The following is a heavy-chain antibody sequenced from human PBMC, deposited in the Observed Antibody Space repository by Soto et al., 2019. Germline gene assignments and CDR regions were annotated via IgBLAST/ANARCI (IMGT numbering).Heavy chain of an antibody. Sequence: SVKVSCKASGGTFSSYAISWVRQAPGQGLEWMGGIIPIFGTANYAQKFQGRVTITADESTSTAYMELSSLRSEDTAVYYCARAGYDSSGYYPATFDYWGQGTLVTVSS. CDR2: IIPIFGTA. CDR3: ARAGYDSSGYYPATFDY. CDR1: GGTFSSYA. V-gene: IGHV1-69*13. D-gene: IGHD3-22*01. J-gene: IGHJ4*02.